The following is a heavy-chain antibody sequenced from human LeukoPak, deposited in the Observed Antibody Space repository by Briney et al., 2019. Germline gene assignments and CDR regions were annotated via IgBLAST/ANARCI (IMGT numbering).Heavy chain of an antibody. CDR1: GGSIRTNGYY. CDR3: ARTDYYDSSFLDY. CDR2: IYYSGST. J-gene: IGHJ4*02. D-gene: IGHD3-22*01. V-gene: IGHV4-61*05. Sequence: SETLSLTCAVSGGSIRTNGYYWGWIRQTPGKGLEWIGYIYYSGSTNYNPSLKSRVTISVDTSKNQFSLKLSSVTAADTAVYYCARTDYYDSSFLDYWGQGTLVTVSS.